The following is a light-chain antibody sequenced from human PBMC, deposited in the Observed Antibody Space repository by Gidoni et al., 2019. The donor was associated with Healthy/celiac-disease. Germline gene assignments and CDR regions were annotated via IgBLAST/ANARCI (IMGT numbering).Light chain of an antibody. CDR3: MQALQTPLT. Sequence: DIVMTQSPLSLPVTPGEPASISCRSSQSLLHSNGYNYLDWYLQKPGPSPQLLIYLGSNRASGVPDRFSGSGSGTDFTLKISRVEAEDVGVYYCMQALQTPLTFXGGTKVEIK. CDR2: LGS. CDR1: QSLLHSNGYNY. V-gene: IGKV2-28*01. J-gene: IGKJ4*01.